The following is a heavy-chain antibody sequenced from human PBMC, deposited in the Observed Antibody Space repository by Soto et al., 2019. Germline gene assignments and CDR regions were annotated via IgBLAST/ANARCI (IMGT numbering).Heavy chain of an antibody. D-gene: IGHD1-26*01. CDR2: IYYSGST. CDR3: ARASSGSYYPTPHFDY. CDR1: GGSISSYY. Sequence: QVQLQESGPGLVKPSETLSLTCTVSGGSISSYYWSWIRQPPGKGLEWIGYIYYSGSTNYNPSLKSRVTASVDTSRNQCSLNLSSVTAADTAVYYCARASSGSYYPTPHFDYWGQGTLVTVSS. V-gene: IGHV4-59*01. J-gene: IGHJ4*02.